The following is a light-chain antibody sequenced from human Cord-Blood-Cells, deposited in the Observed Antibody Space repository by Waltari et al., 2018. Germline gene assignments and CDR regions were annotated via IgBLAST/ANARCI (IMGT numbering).Light chain of an antibody. J-gene: IGKJ2*01. V-gene: IGKV3-15*01. CDR3: QQYNNWPVYT. Sequence: EIVMTQSPATLSVSPGERATLSCRARQSVSSNLAWYQQKPGQAPRLLIYGASTRATGIPARFSGIGSGTEFTLTISSLQSEDFAVYYCQQYNNWPVYTFGQGTKLEIK. CDR1: QSVSSN. CDR2: GAS.